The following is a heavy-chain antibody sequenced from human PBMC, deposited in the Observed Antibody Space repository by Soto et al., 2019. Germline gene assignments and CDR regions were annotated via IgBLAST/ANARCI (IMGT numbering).Heavy chain of an antibody. V-gene: IGHV5-10-1*01. J-gene: IGHJ6*02. D-gene: IGHD4-4*01. Sequence: PGESLKISCKGSGYSFTSYWISWVRQMPGKGLEWMGRIDPSDSYTNYSPSFQGHVTISADKSISTAYLQWSSLKAPATAMYYCASLAVTTASYYGMDVWGQGTTVTVSS. CDR2: IDPSDSYT. CDR3: ASLAVTTASYYGMDV. CDR1: GYSFTSYW.